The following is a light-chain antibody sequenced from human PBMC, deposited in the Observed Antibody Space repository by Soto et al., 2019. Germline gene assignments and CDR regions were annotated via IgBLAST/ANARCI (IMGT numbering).Light chain of an antibody. J-gene: IGLJ1*01. CDR2: EVT. CDR3: CSYTSGTSV. CDR1: STDVNGHNY. V-gene: IGLV2-14*01. Sequence: QSVLTQPASVSGSPGQSITISCTGTSTDVNGHNYVSWYQQHPGKAPKVIIYEVTNRPSGISHRFSGSKSGNTASLTISGLQAEDEADYYCCSYTSGTSVFGTRTKLTVL.